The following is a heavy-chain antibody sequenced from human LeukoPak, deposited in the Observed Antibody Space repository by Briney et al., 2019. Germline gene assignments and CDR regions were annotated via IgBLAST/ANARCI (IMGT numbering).Heavy chain of an antibody. CDR1: GGSFSGYY. CDR3: ALYRDGYNFGFDY. D-gene: IGHD5-24*01. V-gene: IGHV4-34*01. Sequence: SETLSLTCAVYGGSFSGYYWSWIRQPPGKGLEWIGEINHSGSTNYNPSLKSRVTISVDTSKNQFSLKLSSVTAADTAVYYCALYRDGYNFGFDYWGQGTLVTVSS. CDR2: INHSGST. J-gene: IGHJ4*02.